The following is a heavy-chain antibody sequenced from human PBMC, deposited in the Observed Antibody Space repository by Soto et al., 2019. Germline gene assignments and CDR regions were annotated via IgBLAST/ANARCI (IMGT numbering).Heavy chain of an antibody. D-gene: IGHD4-17*01. V-gene: IGHV1-3*01. J-gene: IGHJ6*02. Sequence: VASVKVSCKASGYTFTSYAMHWVRQAPGQRLEWMGWINAGNGNTKYSQKFQGRVTITRDTSASTAYMELSSLRSEDTAVYYCASGTTAGDYAYYYYYGMDVWGQGTTVTVSS. CDR1: GYTFTSYA. CDR2: INAGNGNT. CDR3: ASGTTAGDYAYYYYYGMDV.